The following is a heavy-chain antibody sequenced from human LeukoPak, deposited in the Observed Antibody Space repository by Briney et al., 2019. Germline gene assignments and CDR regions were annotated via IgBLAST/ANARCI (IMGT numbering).Heavy chain of an antibody. CDR2: ISSSSSYI. Sequence: GGSLRLSCAASGFTFSSYSMNWVRQAPGKGLEWVSSISSSSSYIYYADSVKGRFTISIDNAKNSLYLQMNSLRAEDTAVYYCARGRPTGIVGAAGHWGQGTLVTVSS. CDR3: ARGRPTGIVGAAGH. J-gene: IGHJ4*02. D-gene: IGHD1-26*01. V-gene: IGHV3-21*01. CDR1: GFTFSSYS.